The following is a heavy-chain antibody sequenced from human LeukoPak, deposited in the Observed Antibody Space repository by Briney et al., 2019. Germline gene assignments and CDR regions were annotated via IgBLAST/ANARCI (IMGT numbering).Heavy chain of an antibody. J-gene: IGHJ4*02. CDR3: AKDVSGWSRRYFDY. CDR1: GFTFSSYG. D-gene: IGHD6-19*01. Sequence: GGSLRLSCAASGFTFSSYGMHWVRQAPGKGLEWVAFIRYDGSNKYYADSVRGRFTISRDNSKNTLYLQMNSLGAEDTAVYYCAKDVSGWSRRYFDYWGQGTLVTVSS. V-gene: IGHV3-30*02. CDR2: IRYDGSNK.